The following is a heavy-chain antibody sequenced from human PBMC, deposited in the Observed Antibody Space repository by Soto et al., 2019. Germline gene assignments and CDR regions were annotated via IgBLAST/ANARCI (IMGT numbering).Heavy chain of an antibody. V-gene: IGHV4-59*08. D-gene: IGHD3-10*01. CDR2: VYYTGGT. J-gene: IGHJ6*02. Sequence: QVELQQSGPRLVKPSETLSLTCSVSSGPSSSHNWGWIRQSPGRGLEWIGYVYYTGGTSYNPSLRRRVTISADTSTNHISRPLSSVTAADTAVYYCVRQGIGPLHGLVDVWGQGTTVSVSS. CDR3: VRQGIGPLHGLVDV. CDR1: SGPSSSHN.